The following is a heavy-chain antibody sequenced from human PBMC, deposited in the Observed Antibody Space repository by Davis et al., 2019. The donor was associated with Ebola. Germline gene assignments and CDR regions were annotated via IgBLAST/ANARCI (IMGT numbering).Heavy chain of an antibody. D-gene: IGHD3-22*01. V-gene: IGHV3-21*01. CDR2: ITTSSTYI. Sequence: GESLKISCAASGFTFSNYNMNWVRQAPGKGLEWVSYITTSSTYIYYADSLKGRFTISRDNAKNSLYLQMNSLRAEDTAVYHCARGGYYDSSGYSHAAFDIWGQGTMVTVAS. J-gene: IGHJ3*02. CDR3: ARGGYYDSSGYSHAAFDI. CDR1: GFTFSNYN.